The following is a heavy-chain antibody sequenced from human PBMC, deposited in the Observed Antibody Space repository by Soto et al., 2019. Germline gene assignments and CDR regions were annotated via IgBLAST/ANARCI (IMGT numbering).Heavy chain of an antibody. Sequence: PGGSLRLSCAASGFTFSSYGMHWVRQAPGKGLEWVAIIWYDGSHKFYADSVKGRFTISRDNSKNTLYLQMNSLRAEDTAVYYCAREGLAAGTNGDFDIWGQGKMVTVS. CDR1: GFTFSSYG. J-gene: IGHJ3*02. D-gene: IGHD6-13*01. V-gene: IGHV3-33*01. CDR3: AREGLAAGTNGDFDI. CDR2: IWYDGSHK.